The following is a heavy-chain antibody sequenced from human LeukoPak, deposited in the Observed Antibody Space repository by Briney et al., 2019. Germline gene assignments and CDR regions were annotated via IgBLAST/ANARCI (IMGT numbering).Heavy chain of an antibody. CDR3: ARLQGRGDNYLDF. CDR1: GGSISTYY. D-gene: IGHD7-27*01. J-gene: IGHJ4*02. Sequence: NPSEALSLTCTVSGGSISTYYWSWLRQPPGKGLEWVGYISYSGSTNYNPSLKTLTSRVTMSVDMSKNQLSLKVNAVTAADTAVYYCARLQGRGDNYLDFWGQGAIVSVSS. V-gene: IGHV4-59*08. CDR2: ISYSGST.